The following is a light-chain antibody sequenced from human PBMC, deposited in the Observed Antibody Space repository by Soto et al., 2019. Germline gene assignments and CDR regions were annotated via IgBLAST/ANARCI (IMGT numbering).Light chain of an antibody. CDR3: QQFNSYPRT. V-gene: IGKV1-13*02. CDR1: QGISSA. J-gene: IGKJ1*01. Sequence: AIQLTQSPSSLSASVGDRVTITCRASQGISSALAWYQQKPGKAPKLLIYDASSLESGVPSRFCGSGSGTDFTLTISRLQPEDFATYYCQQFNSYPRTFGQGTKVEIK. CDR2: DAS.